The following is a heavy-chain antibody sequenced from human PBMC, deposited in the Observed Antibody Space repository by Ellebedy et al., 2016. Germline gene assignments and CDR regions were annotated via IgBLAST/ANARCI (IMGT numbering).Heavy chain of an antibody. D-gene: IGHD3-10*01. CDR2: ISYDGSNK. V-gene: IGHV3-30*18. CDR1: GFTFSSYG. J-gene: IGHJ3*02. Sequence: GESLKISCAASGFTFSSYGMHWVRQAPGKGLEWVAVISYDGSNKYYADSVKGRFTISRDNSKNTLYLQMNSLRAEDTAVYYCAKGATWIRESRNDAFDIWGQGTMVTVSS. CDR3: AKGATWIRESRNDAFDI.